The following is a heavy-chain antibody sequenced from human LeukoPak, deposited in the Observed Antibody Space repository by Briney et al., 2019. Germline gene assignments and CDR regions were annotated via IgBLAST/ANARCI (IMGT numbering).Heavy chain of an antibody. D-gene: IGHD5-18*01. J-gene: IGHJ6*04. CDR2: IYYSGST. CDR1: GGSISSGDYY. CDR3: ARGGRLWLHYYYGMDV. Sequence: PSETLSLTCTVSGGSISSGDYYWSWIRQPPGKGLEWIGYIYYSGSTYYNPSLKSRVTISVDTSKNQFSLKLSSVTAADTAVYYCARGGRLWLHYYYGMDVWGKGTTVTVSS. V-gene: IGHV4-30-4*01.